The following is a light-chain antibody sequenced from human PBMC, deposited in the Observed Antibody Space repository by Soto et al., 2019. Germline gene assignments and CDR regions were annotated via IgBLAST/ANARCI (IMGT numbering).Light chain of an antibody. J-gene: IGLJ2*01. CDR1: YSNIGPNS. CDR3: AAWDDSLNGLV. Sequence: QSVLTQPPSASGTPGQRVSISCSGSYSNIGPNSVNWYQQLPGTAPKLLIYTNNQRPSGVPDRFSGSKSGTSASLALSGLQSEDEADYYCAAWDDSLNGLVFGGGTKLTVL. V-gene: IGLV1-44*01. CDR2: TNN.